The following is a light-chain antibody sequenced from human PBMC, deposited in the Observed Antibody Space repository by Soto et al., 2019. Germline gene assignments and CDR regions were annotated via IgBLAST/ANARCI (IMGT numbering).Light chain of an antibody. Sequence: DIQMTQSPSSLSASVGDRVTITCRASQSISNYLNWYQQRPGKAPNLLIYDASSLQSGVPSRFSGSGSGTDFTLTMSSRQPEDFATYYCEQSLSSPRTFGQGTKLEIK. J-gene: IGKJ2*01. V-gene: IGKV1-39*01. CDR2: DAS. CDR1: QSISNY. CDR3: EQSLSSPRT.